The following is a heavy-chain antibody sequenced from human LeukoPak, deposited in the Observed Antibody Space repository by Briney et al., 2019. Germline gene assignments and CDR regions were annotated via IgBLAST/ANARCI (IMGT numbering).Heavy chain of an antibody. J-gene: IGHJ4*02. Sequence: SQTLSLTCTVSGGSITSGSYYWSWIRQPPGKGLEWIGSIYHSGSTYYNPSLKSRVTISVDTSKNQFSLKLSSVTAADTAVYYCARIIAAAGTFDYWGQGTLVTVSS. V-gene: IGHV4-39*07. CDR2: IYHSGST. CDR1: GGSITSGSYY. D-gene: IGHD6-13*01. CDR3: ARIIAAAGTFDY.